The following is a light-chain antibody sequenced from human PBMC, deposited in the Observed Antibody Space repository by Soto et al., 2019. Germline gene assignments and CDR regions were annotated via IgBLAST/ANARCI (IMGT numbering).Light chain of an antibody. CDR3: TSYVGSNIWV. J-gene: IGLJ3*02. CDR2: EVS. CDR1: SSDVGAYKY. V-gene: IGLV2-8*01. Sequence: QSALTQPPSASGSPGQSVTISCTGTSSDVGAYKYVSWYQQYPGKAPKLMIYEVSKRPSGVPDRFSGSKSGNTPSLTVSGLQAEDEAVYYCTSYVGSNIWVFGGGTKLTVL.